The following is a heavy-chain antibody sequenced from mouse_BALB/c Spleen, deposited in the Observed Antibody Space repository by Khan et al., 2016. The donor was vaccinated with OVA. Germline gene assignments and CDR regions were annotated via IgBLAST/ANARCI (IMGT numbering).Heavy chain of an antibody. V-gene: IGHV1S56*01. Sequence: QVQLKQSGPELVRPGASLKMSCKASGYTLTSYYIHWVKQRPGQGLEWIGWIYPVDGSTKYNEKFMGKTTLTADKSSSTASMLLSSLTSEDSAIYFCARGYYGYLDYWGQGTTLTVSS. J-gene: IGHJ2*01. CDR2: IYPVDGST. D-gene: IGHD1-1*01. CDR3: ARGYYGYLDY. CDR1: GYTLTSYY.